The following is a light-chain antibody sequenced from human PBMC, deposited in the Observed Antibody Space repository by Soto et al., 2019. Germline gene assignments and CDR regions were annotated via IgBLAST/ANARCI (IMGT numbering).Light chain of an antibody. Sequence: DIQMTQSPSTLSASVGDRVTITCRAIQTISSWLAWYQQKPGKAPKLLIYAASTLESGVSSRFSGRGSGTEFTLTINSLQPEDFATYYCQQYKSYLRTFGQGTKVEIK. CDR2: AAS. J-gene: IGKJ1*01. V-gene: IGKV1-5*01. CDR3: QQYKSYLRT. CDR1: QTISSW.